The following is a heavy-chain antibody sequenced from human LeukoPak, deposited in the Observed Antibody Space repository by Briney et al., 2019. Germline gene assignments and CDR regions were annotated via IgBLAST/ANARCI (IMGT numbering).Heavy chain of an antibody. V-gene: IGHV1-58*01. CDR2: IVVGSVKT. Sequence: SVKVSCKASGFTFSISAVQWVRQARGQRLEWIGWIVVGSVKTNYAQKFQERVTITRDMSTSTAYMELSSLRSEDTAVYYCAASPGTVGAFDIWGQGSMVTVSS. CDR1: GFTFSISA. D-gene: IGHD3-16*01. J-gene: IGHJ3*02. CDR3: AASPGTVGAFDI.